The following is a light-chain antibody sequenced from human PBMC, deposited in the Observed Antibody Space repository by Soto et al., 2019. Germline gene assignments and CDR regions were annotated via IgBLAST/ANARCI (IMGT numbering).Light chain of an antibody. J-gene: IGKJ1*01. V-gene: IGKV1-9*01. Sequence: DIQLTQSPSVLSASVGDRVTITCRASQGINSYLAWYQQKPGKVPKLLIYAASTLHSGVPSRFSGSGSETEFTLTISSLQPEDFATYYCQQLNSYPRTFGQGTKVDIK. CDR1: QGINSY. CDR2: AAS. CDR3: QQLNSYPRT.